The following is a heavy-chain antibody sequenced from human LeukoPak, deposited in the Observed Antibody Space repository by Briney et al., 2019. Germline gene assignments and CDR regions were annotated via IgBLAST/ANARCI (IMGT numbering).Heavy chain of an antibody. J-gene: IGHJ4*02. V-gene: IGHV5-51*01. D-gene: IGHD3-22*01. Sequence: GESLQISCKGSGYSFTSYWIGWVRQMPGKGLEWMGIIYPGDSDTRYSPSFQGQVTISADKSISTAYLQWSSLKASDTAMYYCARLLYYYGSSGYYFDYWGQGTLVTISS. CDR2: IYPGDSDT. CDR3: ARLLYYYGSSGYYFDY. CDR1: GYSFTSYW.